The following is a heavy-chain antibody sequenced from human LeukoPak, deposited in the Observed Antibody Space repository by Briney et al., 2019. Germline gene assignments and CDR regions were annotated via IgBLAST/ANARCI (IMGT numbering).Heavy chain of an antibody. CDR3: ARDSSGYYRYGMDV. CDR1: GGTFSSYA. D-gene: IGHD3-22*01. J-gene: IGHJ6*02. CDR2: TIPILGIA. V-gene: IGHV1-69*04. Sequence: SVKVSCKASGGTFSSYAISWVRQAPGQGLEWMGRTIPILGIANYAQKFQGRVTITADKSTSTAYMELSSLRSEDTAVYYCARDSSGYYRYGMDVWGQGTTVTVSS.